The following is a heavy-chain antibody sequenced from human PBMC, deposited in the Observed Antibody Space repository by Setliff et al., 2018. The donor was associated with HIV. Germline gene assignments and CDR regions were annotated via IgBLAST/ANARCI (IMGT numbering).Heavy chain of an antibody. D-gene: IGHD1-26*01. J-gene: IGHJ3*02. CDR1: GGAIDDINW. Sequence: SETLSLTCAVSGGAIDDINWWNWVRQSPGKGLEWIGEIYHSGTTNYNPSLKSRVTISGDTSKNLFSLKLTSVTPADTAVYYCARNIEWEPYAFDIWGQGTMVTVSS. CDR3: ARNIEWEPYAFDI. V-gene: IGHV4-4*02. CDR2: IYHSGTT.